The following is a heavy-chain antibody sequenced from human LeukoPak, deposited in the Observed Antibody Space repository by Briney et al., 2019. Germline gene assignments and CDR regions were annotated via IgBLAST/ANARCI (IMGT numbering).Heavy chain of an antibody. CDR1: GGSISSGGYY. CDR2: IYYSGST. CDR3: ARADSSGYYYFDY. J-gene: IGHJ4*02. Sequence: SETLSLTCTVSGGSISSGGYYWSWIRQHPGKGLEWIGYIYYSGSTYYNPSLKSRVTISVDTSKNQFSLKLSSVTAADTAVYYCARADSSGYYYFDYWGQGTLVTVSS. V-gene: IGHV4-31*03. D-gene: IGHD3-22*01.